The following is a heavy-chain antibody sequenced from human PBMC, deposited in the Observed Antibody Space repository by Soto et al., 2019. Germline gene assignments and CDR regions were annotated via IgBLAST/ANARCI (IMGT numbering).Heavy chain of an antibody. Sequence: GASVKVSCKASGYPFTSYGISWVRQAPGQGLEWMGWISAYNGNTNYAQKLQGRVTMTTDTSTRTAYMELRSLRSDDTAVYYCAREGFWSGYSPYYYYGMDVWGQGTTVTVSS. J-gene: IGHJ6*02. V-gene: IGHV1-18*01. CDR3: AREGFWSGYSPYYYYGMDV. D-gene: IGHD3-3*01. CDR1: GYPFTSYG. CDR2: ISAYNGNT.